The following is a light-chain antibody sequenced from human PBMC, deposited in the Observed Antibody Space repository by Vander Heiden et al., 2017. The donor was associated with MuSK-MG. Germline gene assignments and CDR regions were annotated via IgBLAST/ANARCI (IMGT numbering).Light chain of an antibody. V-gene: IGKV1-33*01. CDR3: QQNDNLPVT. CDR1: QDSRNY. J-gene: IGKJ4*01. Sequence: IQLTQYSSSLSASVGDRVTSTCQASQDSRNYLNWYQQKPGKAPKLLIYDASNLETGVPSRFSGSGSGTDFTFNISSLQAEDVATYYCQQNDNLPVTFGRGTKVDIK. CDR2: DAS.